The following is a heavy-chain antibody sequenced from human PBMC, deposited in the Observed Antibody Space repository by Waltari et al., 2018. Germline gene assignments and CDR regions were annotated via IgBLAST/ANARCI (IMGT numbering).Heavy chain of an antibody. CDR3: AKGHSGSYGLDS. V-gene: IGHV3-9*01. CDR1: VFTFGDYA. D-gene: IGHD1-26*01. Sequence: EVQLVESGGGLVQPGRSLGLSCAASVFTFGDYAMHWVRQVPGKGLEWVSGISWNSGNIGYADSVKGRFTISRDNAKNSLYLQMNSLRTGDTALYYCAKGHSGSYGLDSWGQGTLVTVSP. CDR2: ISWNSGNI. J-gene: IGHJ4*02.